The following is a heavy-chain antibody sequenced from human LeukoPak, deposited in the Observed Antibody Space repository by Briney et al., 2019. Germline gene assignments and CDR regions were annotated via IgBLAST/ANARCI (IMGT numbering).Heavy chain of an antibody. J-gene: IGHJ6*03. CDR1: GFTFSSYW. V-gene: IGHV3-7*01. Sequence: PGGSLRLSCAASGFTFSSYWMTWVRQAPGKGLEWVANIKKDGGEKVYVDSVKGRFTISRDNAKNSLYLQMNSLRAEDTAVYYCARGRVSMVRGTKIRYYYYYMDVWGKGTTVTISS. D-gene: IGHD3-10*01. CDR2: IKKDGGEK. CDR3: ARGRVSMVRGTKIRYYYYYMDV.